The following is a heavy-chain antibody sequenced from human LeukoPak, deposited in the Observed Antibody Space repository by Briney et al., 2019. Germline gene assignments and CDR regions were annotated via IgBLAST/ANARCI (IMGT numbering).Heavy chain of an antibody. J-gene: IGHJ4*02. V-gene: IGHV3-7*01. D-gene: IGHD6-13*01. CDR1: GFTFSNYW. CDR2: IKPTGSET. CDR3: GRFGYEAAVDL. Sequence: GGSLRLSCAASGFTFSNYWMMWVRQAPGQGPEFLANIKPTGSETYYVDPVKGRFTISRDNAKNLLFLQMNSLWGEDTAVYYCGRFGYEAAVDLWGRGTLVTVSS.